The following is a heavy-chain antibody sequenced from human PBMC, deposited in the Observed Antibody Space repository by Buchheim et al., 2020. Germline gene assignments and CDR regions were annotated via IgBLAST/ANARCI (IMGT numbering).Heavy chain of an antibody. V-gene: IGHV3-33*03. Sequence: QVQVVESGGGVVQPGRSLRLFCAASGFSFNDYHINWVRQVQGKGLEWVSLIWYDGRKKIYAESVKGRCTISRDSSKNTLYLEMNSLRVEDTAVYYCASNAGYWGQG. CDR1: GFSFNDYH. D-gene: IGHD4-11*01. J-gene: IGHJ4*02. CDR3: ASNAGY. CDR2: IWYDGRKK.